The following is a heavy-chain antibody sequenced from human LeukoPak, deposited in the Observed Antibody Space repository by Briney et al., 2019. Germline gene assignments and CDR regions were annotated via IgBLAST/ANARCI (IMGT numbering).Heavy chain of an antibody. CDR3: ARDKVDRCTNGVCFCMDV. Sequence: GGSLRLSCAASGFTFDDYAMHWVRQAPGKGLEWVSGISWNSGSIGYADSVKGRFTISRDNAKNSLYLQMNSLRAEDTALYYCARDKVDRCTNGVCFCMDVWGQGTTVTVSS. V-gene: IGHV3-9*01. D-gene: IGHD2-8*01. CDR1: GFTFDDYA. J-gene: IGHJ6*02. CDR2: ISWNSGSI.